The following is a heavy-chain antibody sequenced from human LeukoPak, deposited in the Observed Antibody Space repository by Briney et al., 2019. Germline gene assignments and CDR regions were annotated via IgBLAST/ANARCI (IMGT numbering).Heavy chain of an antibody. Sequence: ASVKVSCKASGYTFTSYGISWVRQAPGQGLEWMGWISAYNNGYTNHTQKLQGRVTMTTDTSTSTAYMELRSLRSDDTAVYYCARDGRSGGYYQTDAFHIWGQGTMVTVSS. CDR2: ISAYNNGYT. V-gene: IGHV1-18*01. CDR3: ARDGRSGGYYQTDAFHI. CDR1: GYTFTSYG. D-gene: IGHD3-22*01. J-gene: IGHJ3*02.